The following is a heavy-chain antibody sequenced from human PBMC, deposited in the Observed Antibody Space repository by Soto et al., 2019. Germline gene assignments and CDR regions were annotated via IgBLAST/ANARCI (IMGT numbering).Heavy chain of an antibody. CDR3: AKDWVGGSNKYCFEY. Sequence: AGGSLRLSCVASGFTFRDYGMHWVRQAPGKGLEWVAGISHHGLKEHYADSVKGRFTISRDNSKKTVYLQLNSLRGDDTAVYYCAKDWVGGSNKYCFEYWGQGTLVTVSS. V-gene: IGHV3-30*18. CDR1: GFTFRDYG. D-gene: IGHD1-26*01. CDR2: ISHHGLKE. J-gene: IGHJ4*02.